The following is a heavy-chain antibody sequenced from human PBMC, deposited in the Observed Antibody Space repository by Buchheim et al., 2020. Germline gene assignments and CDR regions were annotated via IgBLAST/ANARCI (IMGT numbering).Heavy chain of an antibody. D-gene: IGHD3-10*01. V-gene: IGHV1-69*04. Sequence: QVQLVQSGAEVKKPGSSVKVSCKASGGTFSSYAISWVRQAPGQGLEWMGRSIPILGIANYAQKFQGRVTITADKSTSTAYMELSSLRSEDTAVYYCAREAYYYGSGSYYPSVNYYYGMDVWGQGTT. CDR1: GGTFSSYA. CDR3: AREAYYYGSGSYYPSVNYYYGMDV. J-gene: IGHJ6*02. CDR2: SIPILGIA.